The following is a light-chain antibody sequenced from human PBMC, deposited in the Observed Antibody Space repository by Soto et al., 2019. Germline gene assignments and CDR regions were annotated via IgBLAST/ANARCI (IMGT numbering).Light chain of an antibody. V-gene: IGLV2-23*01. J-gene: IGLJ2*01. CDR3: CSYAGGARVV. CDR1: ISDVGRYNL. CDR2: EDI. Sequence: QSAPTQPASVSGSPGQSITISCTGTISDVGRYNLVSWYQQHPDKAPKLIIYEDIERPSGVSHRFSGSTSGNTASLTISGLQTEDEAKYFCCSYAGGARVVFGGGTKLTVL.